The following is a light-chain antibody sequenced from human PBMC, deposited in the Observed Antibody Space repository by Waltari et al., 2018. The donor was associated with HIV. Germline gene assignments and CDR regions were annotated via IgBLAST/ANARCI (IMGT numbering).Light chain of an antibody. J-gene: IGLJ2*01. CDR2: DVS. CDR1: SSYVGGYNY. CDR3: CSYAGSYTPHVV. Sequence: QSALTQPRSVSGSPGQSVTISCTGTSSYVGGYNYVSWYQQHPGKAPKLMIYDVSKRPSGVPDRFSGSKSGNTASLTISGLQAEDEADYYCCSYAGSYTPHVVFGGGTKLTVL. V-gene: IGLV2-11*01.